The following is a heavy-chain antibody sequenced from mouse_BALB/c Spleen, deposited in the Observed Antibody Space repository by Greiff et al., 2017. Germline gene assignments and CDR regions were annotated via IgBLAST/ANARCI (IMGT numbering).Heavy chain of an antibody. J-gene: IGHJ4*01. CDR2: ISSGSSTI. CDR3: ARSSMVTSYYAMDY. CDR1: GFTFSSFG. Sequence: EVMLVESGGGLVQPGGSRKLSCAASGFTFSSFGMHWVRQAPEKGLEWVAYISSGSSTIYYADIVKGRFTISRDNPKNTLFLQMTSLRSEDTAMYYCARSSMVTSYYAMDYWGQGTSVTVAS. D-gene: IGHD2-1*01. V-gene: IGHV5-17*02.